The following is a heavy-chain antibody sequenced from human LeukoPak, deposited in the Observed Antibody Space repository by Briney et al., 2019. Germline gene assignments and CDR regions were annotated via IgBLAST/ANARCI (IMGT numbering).Heavy chain of an antibody. J-gene: IGHJ6*02. CDR1: GFTFSRYT. D-gene: IGHD6-25*01. Sequence: GGSLRLSCAASGFTFSRYTMNWVRQAPGKGLEWVSYISSSSSYIYYADSVKGRITISRDNAENSLDLQMKSLRAEDTAVYYCARDRIAPGDVWGQGTTVTVSS. CDR3: ARDRIAPGDV. CDR2: ISSSSSYI. V-gene: IGHV3-21*01.